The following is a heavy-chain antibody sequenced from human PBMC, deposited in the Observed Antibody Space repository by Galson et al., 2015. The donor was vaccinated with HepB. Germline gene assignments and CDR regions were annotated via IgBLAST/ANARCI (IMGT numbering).Heavy chain of an antibody. CDR2: ITGDGGST. Sequence: SLRLSCAASAFTFSTYPMHWVRQAPGKGLECVSGITGDGGSTYYADSVEGRFTISRDNSKNTLYLQMSSLRVEDTAVYYCVRRPGEPQIYWYFDLWGRGTLVTVSS. V-gene: IGHV3-64D*06. CDR3: VRRPGEPQIYWYFDL. D-gene: IGHD7-27*01. CDR1: AFTFSTYP. J-gene: IGHJ2*01.